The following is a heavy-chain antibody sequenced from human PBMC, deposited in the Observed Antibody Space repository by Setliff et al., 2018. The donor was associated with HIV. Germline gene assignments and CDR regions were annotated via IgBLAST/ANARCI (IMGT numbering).Heavy chain of an antibody. J-gene: IGHJ6*02. CDR3: AKPLTQWGVSPYHYAVDV. V-gene: IGHV3-30*18. CDR1: GFTFSNHG. CDR2: MSYDGRMK. D-gene: IGHD1-26*01. Sequence: GGSLRLSCAASGFTFSNHGMHWVRQAPGKGLEWVAVMSYDGRMKDYADSVKGRFTVSRDNSKNTLYLQMNSLRAEDTAVYYCAKPLTQWGVSPYHYAVDVWGQGTTVTVSS.